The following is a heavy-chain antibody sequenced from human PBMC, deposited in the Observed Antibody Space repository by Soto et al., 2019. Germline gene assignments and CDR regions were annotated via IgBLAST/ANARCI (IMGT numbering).Heavy chain of an antibody. Sequence: GGSLRLSCAASGFTFSSYGMHWARQAPGKGLEWVAVIWYDGSNEYYADSVKGRFTISRDNSKNTLYLQMNSLRVEDTAVYYCARDETDIVVVPAFDFWGQGTLVTVS. V-gene: IGHV3-33*01. D-gene: IGHD2-2*01. CDR1: GFTFSSYG. J-gene: IGHJ4*02. CDR2: IWYDGSNE. CDR3: ARDETDIVVVPAFDF.